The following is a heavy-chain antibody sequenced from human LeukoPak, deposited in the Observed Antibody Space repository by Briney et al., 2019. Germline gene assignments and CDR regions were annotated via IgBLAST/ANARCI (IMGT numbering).Heavy chain of an antibody. J-gene: IGHJ5*02. CDR1: GFTFSSYA. Sequence: SGGSLRLSCAASGFTFSSYAMSWVRQAPGKGLEWVSAISGSGGSTYYADSVKGRFTISRDNSKNTLYLQMNSLRAEDTAVYYCAKDQGGVVPAAIRWFDPWGQGTLVTVSS. CDR3: AKDQGGVVPAAIRWFDP. D-gene: IGHD2-2*01. CDR2: ISGSGGST. V-gene: IGHV3-23*01.